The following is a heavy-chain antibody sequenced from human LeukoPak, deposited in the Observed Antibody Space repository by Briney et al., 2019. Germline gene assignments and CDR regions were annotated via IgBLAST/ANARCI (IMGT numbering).Heavy chain of an antibody. J-gene: IGHJ4*02. CDR2: ISYDGSNK. CDR3: ASGYYYAPYDY. D-gene: IGHD3-22*01. V-gene: IGHV3-30-3*01. CDR1: GYTFSSHA. Sequence: PGRSLRLSCAASGYTFSSHAMHWFRQAPGKGLEWVAVISYDGSNKYYADSVKGRFTISRDNSKNTLYLQMNSLRAEDTAVYYCASGYYYAPYDYWGQGTLVTVSS.